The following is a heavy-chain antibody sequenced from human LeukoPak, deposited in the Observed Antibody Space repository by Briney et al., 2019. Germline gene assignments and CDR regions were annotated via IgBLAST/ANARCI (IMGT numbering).Heavy chain of an antibody. V-gene: IGHV1-46*01. CDR2: INPSAGST. CDR1: GYTXASYY. CDR3: ARDYIEPFDY. J-gene: IGHJ4*02. Sequence: GASVKVSCKTSGYTXASYYMHWVRQAPGQGLEWMGIINPSAGSTNYAQKFQGRVTMTRDTSASTVYMQLSSLRSEDTAVYYCARDYIEPFDYWGQGTLVTVSS. D-gene: IGHD1-14*01.